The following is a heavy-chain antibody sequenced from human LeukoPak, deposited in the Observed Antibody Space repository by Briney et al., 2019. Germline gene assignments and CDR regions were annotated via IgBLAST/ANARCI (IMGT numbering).Heavy chain of an antibody. CDR3: ARDGFRVGAYDAFDM. CDR2: ISGYNGDT. V-gene: IGHV1-18*01. D-gene: IGHD1-26*01. Sequence: GASVKVACKASGYTFTTYGITWVRQAPGQGLQWMGWISGYNGDTNYAQNFQGRVIMTTDTSTNTAYMELWSLRSDDTAIYYCARDGFRVGAYDAFDMRGQGTMVTVSS. CDR1: GYTFTTYG. J-gene: IGHJ3*02.